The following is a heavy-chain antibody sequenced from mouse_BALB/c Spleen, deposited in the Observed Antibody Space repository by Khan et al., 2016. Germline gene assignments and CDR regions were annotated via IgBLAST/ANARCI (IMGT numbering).Heavy chain of an antibody. J-gene: IGHJ4*01. D-gene: IGHD2-3*01. V-gene: IGHV3-2*02. CDR1: GYSFTSYYA. CDR2: IIYSGST. Sequence: EVQLQESGPGLMKPSQSLSLTCTVTGYSFTSYYAWNWIRPFPGNKLEWVGIIIYSGSTTYTPSLKSRISITRDTSNNQFFLQFNSVTIEDTATXYCASDGPNYAMDYWGQGTAVTVSS. CDR3: ASDGPNYAMDY.